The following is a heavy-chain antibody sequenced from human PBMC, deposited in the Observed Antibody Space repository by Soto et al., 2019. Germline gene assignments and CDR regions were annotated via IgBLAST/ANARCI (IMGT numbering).Heavy chain of an antibody. Sequence: GVSLRLSCAASGFTFDDSAMHWVRQAPGKGLEWVSGISWNSGSIGYADSVKGRFTISRDNAKNSLYLQMNSLRAEDTALYYWAKGISWSGSDAFDIWGQGTMVTVSS. CDR1: GFTFDDSA. V-gene: IGHV3-9*01. D-gene: IGHD3-3*01. CDR3: AKGISWSGSDAFDI. CDR2: ISWNSGSI. J-gene: IGHJ3*02.